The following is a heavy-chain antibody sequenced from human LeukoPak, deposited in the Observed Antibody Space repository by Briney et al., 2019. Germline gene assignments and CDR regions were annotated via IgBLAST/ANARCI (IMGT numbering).Heavy chain of an antibody. CDR1: GLTFRTYS. CDR3: ARDTYGSGNSYNAPLDY. D-gene: IGHD3-10*01. Sequence: GGSLRLSCAASGLTFRTYSMNWVRQAPGKGLEWVSYISSGGSTIYYADSVKGRFTISRDNAKNPLYLQMNSLRAEDTAMYYCARDTYGSGNSYNAPLDYWGQGTLVTVSS. CDR2: ISSGGSTI. V-gene: IGHV3-48*01. J-gene: IGHJ4*02.